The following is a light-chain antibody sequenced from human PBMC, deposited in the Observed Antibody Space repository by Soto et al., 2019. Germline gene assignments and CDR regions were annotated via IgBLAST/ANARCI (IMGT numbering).Light chain of an antibody. CDR1: SSNIGNDY. J-gene: IGLJ2*01. CDR2: DND. V-gene: IGLV1-51*01. Sequence: QSVLTQPPSVSAAPGEKVSISCSGSSSNIGNDYVSWYQQLPGTAPKLLIYDNDKRPSGIPDRFSGSKSGTSATLGITGLQPGDAADYHCATWDDSLRSVIFGGGTQLTVL. CDR3: ATWDDSLRSVI.